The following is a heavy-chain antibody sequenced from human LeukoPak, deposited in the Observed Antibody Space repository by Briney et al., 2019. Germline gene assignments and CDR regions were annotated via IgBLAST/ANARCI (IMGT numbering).Heavy chain of an antibody. V-gene: IGHV4-4*07. CDR1: GGSISSYY. Sequence: SETMSLTSTVSGGSISSYYWSWNRHPAGKGMEWIGRIYTSGSTNYDPSLKNRVTMSVDTSKNQFSLKLTFVTVAETAVYYCARDEGGYSGYDPDYWGQGTLVTVSS. CDR2: IYTSGST. J-gene: IGHJ4*02. CDR3: ARDEGGYSGYDPDY. D-gene: IGHD5-12*01.